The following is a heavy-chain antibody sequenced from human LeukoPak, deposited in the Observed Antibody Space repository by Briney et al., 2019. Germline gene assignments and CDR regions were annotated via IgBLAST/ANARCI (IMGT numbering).Heavy chain of an antibody. CDR3: ARLDNWGPYYFDY. Sequence: SETLSLTCTVSGGSISSYYWSWIRQPPGKGLEWIGYIYYSGSTYYNPSLKSRVTISVDTSKNQFSLKLSSVTAADTAVYYCARLDNWGPYYFDYWGQGTLVTVSS. J-gene: IGHJ4*02. CDR1: GGSISSYY. V-gene: IGHV4-59*04. CDR2: IYYSGST. D-gene: IGHD7-27*01.